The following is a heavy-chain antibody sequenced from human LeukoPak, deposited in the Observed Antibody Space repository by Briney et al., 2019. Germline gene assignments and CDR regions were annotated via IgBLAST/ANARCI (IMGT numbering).Heavy chain of an antibody. CDR2: ISGSGGST. CDR3: ARDRDYYDSSGDAFDI. Sequence: GGSLRLSCAASGFTFSSYAMSWVRQAPGKGLEWVSAISGSGGSTYYADSVEGRFTISRDNSKNTLYLQMNSLRAEDTAVYYCARDRDYYDSSGDAFDIWGQGTMVTVSS. J-gene: IGHJ3*02. CDR1: GFTFSSYA. V-gene: IGHV3-23*01. D-gene: IGHD3-22*01.